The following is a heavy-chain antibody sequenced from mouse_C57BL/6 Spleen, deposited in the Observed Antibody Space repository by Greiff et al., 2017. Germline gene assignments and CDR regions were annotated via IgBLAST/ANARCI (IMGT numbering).Heavy chain of an antibody. D-gene: IGHD2-3*01. CDR1: GYAFSSSW. CDR2: IYPGDGDT. V-gene: IGHV1-82*01. Sequence: QVQLQQSGPELVKPGASVKISCKASGYAFSSSWMNWVKQRPGKGLGWIGRIYPGDGDTNYNGKFKGKATLTADKSSSTAYLQLSSLTSEDSAVYFCARSGDGYYGYFGVWGTGTTVTVAS. CDR3: ARSGDGYYGYFGV. J-gene: IGHJ1*03.